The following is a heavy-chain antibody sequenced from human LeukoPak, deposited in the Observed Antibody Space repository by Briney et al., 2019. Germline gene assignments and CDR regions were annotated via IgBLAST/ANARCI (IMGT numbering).Heavy chain of an antibody. CDR3: AKTAFGVVS. V-gene: IGHV4-59*01. J-gene: IGHJ5*02. D-gene: IGHD3-3*01. Sequence: SETLSLTCTVSGGSISSYYWSWIRQPPGKGLEWFGYVFYSGSTNYNPSLKSRVTISADTSKNQCSLKLTSVTAADTAVYYCAKTAFGVVSWGQGTLVTVSA. CDR1: GGSISSYY. CDR2: VFYSGST.